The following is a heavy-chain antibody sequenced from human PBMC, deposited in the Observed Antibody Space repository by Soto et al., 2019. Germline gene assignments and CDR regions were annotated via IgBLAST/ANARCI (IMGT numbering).Heavy chain of an antibody. J-gene: IGHJ6*02. CDR3: TRDSSGYPAYYYYGMDV. D-gene: IGHD3-22*01. CDR1: GFTFSGSA. V-gene: IGHV3-73*01. CDR2: IRSKANSYAT. Sequence: GESLKISCAASGFTFSGSAMHWVRQASGKGLEWVGRIRSKANSYATAYAASGKGRFTISRDDSKNMAYLQMNSLKTEETAVYYCTRDSSGYPAYYYYGMDVWGQGTTVTVSS.